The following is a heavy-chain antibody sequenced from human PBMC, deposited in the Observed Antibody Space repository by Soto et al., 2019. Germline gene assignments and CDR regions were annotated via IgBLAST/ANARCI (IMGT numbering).Heavy chain of an antibody. J-gene: IGHJ5*02. Sequence: KASETLSLTCAVYGGSFSGYYWSWIRQPPGKGLEWIGEINHSGSTNYNPSLKSRVTISVDTSKNQFSLRLSSVTAADTAVYYCARSRLGRAIIRYCSSTSCYPSNWFDPWGQGTLVTVSS. CDR3: ARSRLGRAIIRYCSSTSCYPSNWFDP. CDR2: INHSGST. V-gene: IGHV4-34*01. D-gene: IGHD2-2*01. CDR1: GGSFSGYY.